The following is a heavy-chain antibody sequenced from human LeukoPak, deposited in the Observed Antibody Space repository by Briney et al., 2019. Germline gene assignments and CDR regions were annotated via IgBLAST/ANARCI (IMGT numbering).Heavy chain of an antibody. CDR2: IYYSGST. CDR3: ARAKFRGPSLYSYGPSGPGGAFDI. V-gene: IGHV4-59*01. Sequence: PSETLSLTCTVSGGSISSYYWSWIRQPPGKGLEWIGYIYYSGSTNYNPSLKSRVTISVDTSKNQFSLKLSSVTAADTAVYYCARAKFRGPSLYSYGPSGPGGAFDIWGQGTMVTVSS. CDR1: GGSISSYY. J-gene: IGHJ3*02. D-gene: IGHD5-18*01.